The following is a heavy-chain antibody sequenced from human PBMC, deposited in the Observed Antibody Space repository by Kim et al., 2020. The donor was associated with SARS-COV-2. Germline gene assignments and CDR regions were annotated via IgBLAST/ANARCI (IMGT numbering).Heavy chain of an antibody. D-gene: IGHD6-6*01. V-gene: IGHV4-4*06. CDR3: ARDGSAARSYYYYYGMDV. J-gene: IGHJ6*02. Sequence: KSRVTMSVDTSKNQFSLKLSSVTAADTAVYYCARDGSAARSYYYYYGMDVWGQGTTVTVSS.